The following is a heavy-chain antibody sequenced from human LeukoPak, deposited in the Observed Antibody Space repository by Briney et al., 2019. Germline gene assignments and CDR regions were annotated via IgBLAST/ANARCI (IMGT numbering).Heavy chain of an antibody. Sequence: ASVKVSCKASGSGYTFSSDYMHWVRQAPGQGLEWMGRIIPSGGRTIYAQKFQGRLTLTRDMSTGTFYMELSSLRSDDTAIYYCARERSHNERDRGWFDPWGQGTLVTVSS. CDR2: IIPSGGRT. D-gene: IGHD1-1*01. CDR1: GSGYTFSSDY. J-gene: IGHJ5*02. CDR3: ARERSHNERDRGWFDP. V-gene: IGHV1-46*01.